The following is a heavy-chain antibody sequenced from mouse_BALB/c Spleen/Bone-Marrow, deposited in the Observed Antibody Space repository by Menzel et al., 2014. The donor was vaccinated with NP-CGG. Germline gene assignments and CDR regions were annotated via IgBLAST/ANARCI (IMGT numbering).Heavy chain of an antibody. CDR3: ARYGNGLTDY. D-gene: IGHD2-1*01. V-gene: IGHV14-3*02. CDR2: IDTANGNT. CDR1: GFNIKDTY. Sequence: EVKLVESGAELVKPGASVKLSCTASGFNIKDTYLHWVKQRPEQGLEWIGRIDTANGNTKYDPKFQGKATITADTSSNTAYLQLSSLTPEDTAVYYCARYGNGLTDYWGQGTSVTVSS. J-gene: IGHJ4*01.